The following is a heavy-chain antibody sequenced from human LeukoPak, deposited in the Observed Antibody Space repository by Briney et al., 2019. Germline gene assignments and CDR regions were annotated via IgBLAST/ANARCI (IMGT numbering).Heavy chain of an antibody. CDR3: ARGLTTVTTWVAFDI. CDR1: GYTFTSYG. D-gene: IGHD4-17*01. V-gene: IGHV1-18*01. CDR2: ISAYNGNT. J-gene: IGHJ3*02. Sequence: ASVKVSCKASGYTFTSYGISWVRQAPGQGLEWMGWISAYNGNTNYAQKLQGRVTMTTDTSTSTAYMELRSLRSDDTAVYYCARGLTTVTTWVAFDIWGQGTMVTVSS.